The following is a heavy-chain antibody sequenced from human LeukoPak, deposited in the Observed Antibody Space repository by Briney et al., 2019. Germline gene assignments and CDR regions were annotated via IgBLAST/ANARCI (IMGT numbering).Heavy chain of an antibody. D-gene: IGHD2-15*01. CDR2: INPSGGST. V-gene: IGHV1-46*01. CDR3: ARGGGKTYDY. J-gene: IGHJ4*02. CDR1: GYIFTSYY. Sequence: GASVKVSCKASGYIFTSYYMHWVRQAPGQGLEWMGIINPSGGSTSYAQKFQGRVTMNRDTSTSTVYMEMSSLRSEDPAVYYCARGGGKTYDYRGQGTLVTVSS.